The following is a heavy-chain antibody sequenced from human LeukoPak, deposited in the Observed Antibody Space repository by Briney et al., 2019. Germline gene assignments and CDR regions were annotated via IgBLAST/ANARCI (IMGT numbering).Heavy chain of an antibody. J-gene: IGHJ3*02. CDR1: GYTFTSYY. Sequence: EASVKVSCKASGYTFTSYYMHWVRQAPGQGLEWMGIINPSGGSTSYAQKFQGRVTMTRDTSASTVYMELSSLRSEDTAVYYCARPAQQLVRNDAFDIWGQGTMVTVSS. V-gene: IGHV1-46*01. CDR2: INPSGGST. CDR3: ARPAQQLVRNDAFDI. D-gene: IGHD6-13*01.